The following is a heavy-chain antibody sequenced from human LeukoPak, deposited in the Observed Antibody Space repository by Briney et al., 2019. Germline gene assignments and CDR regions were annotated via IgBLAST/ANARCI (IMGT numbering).Heavy chain of an antibody. CDR3: ARDYGDYKSDAFDI. CDR1: GFTVSSNY. Sequence: PGGSLRLSCAASGFTVSSNYMSWVRQAPGKGLEWVSVIYSGGSTYYADSVKGRFTISRDNSKNTLYLQMNSLGAEDTAVYYCARDYGDYKSDAFDIWGQGTMVTVSS. CDR2: IYSGGST. V-gene: IGHV3-53*01. D-gene: IGHD4-17*01. J-gene: IGHJ3*02.